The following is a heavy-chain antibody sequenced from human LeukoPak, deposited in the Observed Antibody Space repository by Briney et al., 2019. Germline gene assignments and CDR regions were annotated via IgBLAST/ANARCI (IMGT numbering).Heavy chain of an antibody. CDR2: INPNSGGT. D-gene: IGHD6-13*01. CDR3: ARDLYSSSWYDY. V-gene: IGHV1-2*02. Sequence: ASVKVSCKASGYTFTGYYMHWVRQAPGQGLEWTGWINPNSGGTNYAQKFQGRVTMTRDTSISTAYMELSRLRSDDTAVYYCARDLYSSSWYDYWGQGTLVTVSS. J-gene: IGHJ4*02. CDR1: GYTFTGYY.